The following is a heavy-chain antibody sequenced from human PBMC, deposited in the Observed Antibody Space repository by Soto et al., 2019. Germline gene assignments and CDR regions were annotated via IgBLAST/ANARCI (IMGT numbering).Heavy chain of an antibody. Sequence: GESLKISCKGSGYSFTSYWISWVRQMPGKGLEWMGRIDPSDSYTNYSPSFQGHVTISADKSISTAYLQWSSLKASDTAMYYCARGYCSGGSCYTGGMDVWGQGTTVTVS. J-gene: IGHJ6*02. D-gene: IGHD2-15*01. V-gene: IGHV5-10-1*01. CDR1: GYSFTSYW. CDR3: ARGYCSGGSCYTGGMDV. CDR2: IDPSDSYT.